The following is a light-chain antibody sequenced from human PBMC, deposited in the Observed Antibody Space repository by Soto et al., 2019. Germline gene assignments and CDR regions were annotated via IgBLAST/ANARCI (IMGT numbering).Light chain of an antibody. V-gene: IGLV2-11*01. Sequence: QSALTQPRSVSGSPGQSVTISCTGTSSDVGAYIYVSWYQQYPAKAPKVMIYDVGRRPSGVPDRFSGSKSGNTASLTISGLQAEDEAVYFCCSYAGNNTVVFGGGTKVTVL. J-gene: IGLJ3*02. CDR2: DVG. CDR3: CSYAGNNTVV. CDR1: SSDVGAYIY.